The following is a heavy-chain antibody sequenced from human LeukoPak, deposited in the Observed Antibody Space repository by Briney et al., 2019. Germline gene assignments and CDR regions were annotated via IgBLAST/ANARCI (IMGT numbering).Heavy chain of an antibody. CDR3: AREAGLSTRRRLDY. J-gene: IGHJ4*02. D-gene: IGHD4/OR15-4a*01. CDR2: ISYDGSNK. CDR1: GFTFSSYA. Sequence: PGGSLRLSCAASGFTFSSYAMHWVRQAPGKGLGWVAVISYDGSNKYYADSVKGRFTISRDNSKNMLYLQMNSLRTEDTALYYCAREAGLSTRRRLDYWGQGTLVTVSS. V-gene: IGHV3-30-3*01.